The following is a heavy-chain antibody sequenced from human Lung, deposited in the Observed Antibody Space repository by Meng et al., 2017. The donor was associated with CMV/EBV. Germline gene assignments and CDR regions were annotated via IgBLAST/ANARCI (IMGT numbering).Heavy chain of an antibody. CDR1: GGTFSSYA. D-gene: IGHD2-2*01. Sequence: SXXVSXKVSGGTFSSYAISWVRQAPGQGLEWMGGIIPIFGTANYAQKFQGRVTITTDESTSTAYMELSSLRSEDTAVYYCARSPEFYQLLPGPYYYYGMDVXGQGXTVTVSS. V-gene: IGHV1-69*05. CDR2: IIPIFGTA. J-gene: IGHJ6*02. CDR3: ARSPEFYQLLPGPYYYYGMDV.